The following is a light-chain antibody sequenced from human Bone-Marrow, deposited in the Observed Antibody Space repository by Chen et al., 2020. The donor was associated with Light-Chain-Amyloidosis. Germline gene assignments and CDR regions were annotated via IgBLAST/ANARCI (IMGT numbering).Light chain of an antibody. V-gene: IGKV3-20*01. CDR3: QQYGTSPLT. CDR2: GSS. Sequence: FLTQSPGSLSLSPGEGANLSCRASQTISSNYLTWYQQKFGQAPRLLIYGSSSRATGIPDRFTGSGSGTDFTLTINRLEPEDFAMYYCQQYGTSPLTFGGGTKVEIK. CDR1: QTISSNY. J-gene: IGKJ4*01.